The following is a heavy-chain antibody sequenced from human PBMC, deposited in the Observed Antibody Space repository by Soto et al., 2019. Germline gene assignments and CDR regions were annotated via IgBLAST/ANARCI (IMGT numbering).Heavy chain of an antibody. J-gene: IGHJ4*02. CDR3: ARDLGYCSGGSCYQASPVVY. CDR1: GGTFSSYA. Sequence: QVQLVQSGAEVKKPGSSVKVSCKASGGTFSSYAISWVRQATGQGLEWMGGIIPIFGTANYAQKFQGRVTITAEESTSTAYMELSSLRAEDTVVYYCARDLGYCSGGSCYQASPVVYWGSGTLVTVSS. V-gene: IGHV1-69*01. D-gene: IGHD2-15*01. CDR2: IIPIFGTA.